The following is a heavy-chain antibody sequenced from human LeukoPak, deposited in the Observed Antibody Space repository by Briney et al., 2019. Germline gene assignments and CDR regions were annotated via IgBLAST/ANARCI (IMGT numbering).Heavy chain of an antibody. CDR1: GGSISSYY. J-gene: IGHJ5*02. D-gene: IGHD3-9*01. CDR3: AGGLRYFAA. Sequence: SETLSLTCTVSGGSISSYYWSWIRQPPGKGLEWIGYIHYSGSTSYNPSLRSRVTISVDTSMNQFSLTLSSVTAADTAVYYCAGGLRYFAAWGQGTLVTVSS. CDR2: IHYSGST. V-gene: IGHV4-59*01.